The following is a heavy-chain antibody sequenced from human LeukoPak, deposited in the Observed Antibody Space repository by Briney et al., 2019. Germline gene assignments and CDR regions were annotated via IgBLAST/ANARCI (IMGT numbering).Heavy chain of an antibody. CDR1: GFTFSSYA. Sequence: PGGSLRLSCAASGFTFSSYAMSWVRQAPGKGLEWVSAISGSGGSTYYADSVKGRFTISRDNSKNTLYLQMNSLRAEDTAVYYCATAHPRWLQLRVDYWGQGTLVTVSS. CDR3: ATAHPRWLQLRVDY. D-gene: IGHD5-24*01. CDR2: ISGSGGST. V-gene: IGHV3-23*01. J-gene: IGHJ4*02.